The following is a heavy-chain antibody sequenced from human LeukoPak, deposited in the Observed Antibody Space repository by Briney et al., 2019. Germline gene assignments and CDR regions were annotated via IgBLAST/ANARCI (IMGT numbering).Heavy chain of an antibody. CDR2: SSGSGGST. CDR3: AKLVNCSGGSCYQGILDY. D-gene: IGHD2-15*01. J-gene: IGHJ4*02. V-gene: IGHV3-23*01. Sequence: PGGSLRLSCAASGFTFSSYAMSWVRQAPGKGLEWVSASSGSGGSTYYADSVKGRFTISRDNSKNTLYLQMNSLRAEDTAVYYCAKLVNCSGGSCYQGILDYWGQGTLVTVSS. CDR1: GFTFSSYA.